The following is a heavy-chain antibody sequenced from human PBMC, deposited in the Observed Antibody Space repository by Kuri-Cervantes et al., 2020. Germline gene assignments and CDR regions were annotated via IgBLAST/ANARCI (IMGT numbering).Heavy chain of an antibody. CDR1: GGSFSSYY. V-gene: IGHV4-34*01. CDR2: IYYSGTT. Sequence: GSLRLSCAVYGGSFSSYYWSWIRQPPGKGLEWIGSIYYSGTTYYNPSLKSRVTISVDTSKNQFSLKLSSVTAADTAVYYCARQQQQLRLYNWFDPWGQGTLVTVSS. D-gene: IGHD6-13*01. J-gene: IGHJ5*02. CDR3: ARQQQQLRLYNWFDP.